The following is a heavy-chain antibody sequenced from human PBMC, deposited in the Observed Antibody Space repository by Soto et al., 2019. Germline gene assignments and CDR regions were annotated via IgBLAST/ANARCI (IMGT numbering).Heavy chain of an antibody. CDR1: GGTSNSYA. J-gene: IGHJ4*01. V-gene: IGHV1-69*12. Sequence: QVQLVQSGAEVKKPGSSVRVSCKASGGTSNSYAINWVRQAPGQGLEWMGGIVPIFGTANYAPNFQGRVTITAHESTYEAYMELGSLIPEDTAVYYCARVPTLYRSGWAFDNWGQGTLVTVAS. CDR3: ARVPTLYRSGWAFDN. D-gene: IGHD6-19*01. CDR2: IVPIFGTA.